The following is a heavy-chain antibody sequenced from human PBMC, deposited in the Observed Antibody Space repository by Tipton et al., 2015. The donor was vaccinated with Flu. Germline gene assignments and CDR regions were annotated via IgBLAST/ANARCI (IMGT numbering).Heavy chain of an antibody. CDR3: AKGYYCDSSGYYYYYYGMDV. V-gene: IGHV3-30*02. D-gene: IGHD3-22*01. Sequence: SLRLSCAASGFTFSSYGVHWVRQAPGKGLEWVAFIRYDGSNKYYADSVKGRFTISRDNPKNTLYLQMNSLRAEDTAVYYCAKGYYCDSSGYYYYYYGMDVWGQGTTVTVSS. CDR2: IRYDGSNK. CDR1: GFTFSSYG. J-gene: IGHJ6*02.